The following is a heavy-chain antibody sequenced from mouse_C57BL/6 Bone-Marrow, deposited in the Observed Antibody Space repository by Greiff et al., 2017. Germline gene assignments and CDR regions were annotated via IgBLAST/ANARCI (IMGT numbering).Heavy chain of an antibody. CDR2: IRNKANNHAT. D-gene: IGHD4-1*01. J-gene: IGHJ3*01. Sequence: EVMLVESGGGLVQPGGSMKLSCAASGFTFSDAWMDWVRQSTEKGLEWVAEIRNKANNHATYYAESVKGRFTISRDDSKSSVYLQMNSLRAEDTGIYYCLSQDWTFAYWGQGTLVTVSA. V-gene: IGHV6-6*01. CDR3: LSQDWTFAY. CDR1: GFTFSDAW.